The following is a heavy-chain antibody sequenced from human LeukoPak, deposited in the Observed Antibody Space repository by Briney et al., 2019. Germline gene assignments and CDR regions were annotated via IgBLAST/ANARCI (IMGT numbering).Heavy chain of an antibody. V-gene: IGHV4-39*01. Sequence: WVRQAPGKGLEWIGSIYYSGSTYYNPSLKSRVTISVDTSKNQFSLKLSSVTAADTAVYYCARPPAYYDSSDPYDYSGQRTLVTVSS. D-gene: IGHD3-22*01. J-gene: IGHJ4*02. CDR2: IYYSGST. CDR3: ARPPAYYDSSDPYDY.